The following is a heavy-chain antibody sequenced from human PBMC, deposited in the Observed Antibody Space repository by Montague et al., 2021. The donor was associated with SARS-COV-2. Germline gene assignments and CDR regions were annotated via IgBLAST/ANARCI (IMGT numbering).Heavy chain of an antibody. CDR2: INYSGKT. J-gene: IGHJ2*01. CDR1: GGSISSGTYY. Sequence: SETLSLTCTVSGGSISSGTYYWGWVRQPPGKGLEWIGTINYSGKTYYNPSLKSRVTISVDTSKNQFSLKVTSVTAADTAVYYCARRAQWPLSWFFDVWGRGTLVTVSS. V-gene: IGHV4-39*01. D-gene: IGHD6-19*01. CDR3: ARRAQWPLSWFFDV.